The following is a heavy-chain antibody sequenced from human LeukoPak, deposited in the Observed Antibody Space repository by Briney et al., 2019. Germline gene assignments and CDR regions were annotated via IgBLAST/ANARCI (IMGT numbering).Heavy chain of an antibody. J-gene: IGHJ4*02. D-gene: IGHD3-22*01. CDR1: GSIFTDYW. Sequence: GGSLRLSCAASGSIFTDYWMHWVRQAPGKGLVWVSRINTDGSSTSYADSVKSRFTISRDNAKNTLYLQMNSLRAEDTAVYYCARVDYYDSSGYWGQGTLVTVSS. CDR2: INTDGSST. V-gene: IGHV3-74*01. CDR3: ARVDYYDSSGY.